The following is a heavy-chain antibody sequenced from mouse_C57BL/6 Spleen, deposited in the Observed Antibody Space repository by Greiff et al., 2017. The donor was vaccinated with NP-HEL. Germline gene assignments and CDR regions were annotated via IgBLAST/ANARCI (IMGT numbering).Heavy chain of an antibody. V-gene: IGHV1-52*01. CDR1: GYTFTSYW. CDR3: ARWGAGLGAY. CDR2: IDPSDSET. D-gene: IGHD3-1*01. Sequence: QVQLQQPGAELVRPGSSVKLSCKASGYTFTSYWMHWVKQRPIQGLEWIGNIDPSDSETHYNQKFKDKATLTVDKSSSTAYMQLSSLTSEDSAVYYCARWGAGLGAYWGQGTLVTVSA. J-gene: IGHJ3*01.